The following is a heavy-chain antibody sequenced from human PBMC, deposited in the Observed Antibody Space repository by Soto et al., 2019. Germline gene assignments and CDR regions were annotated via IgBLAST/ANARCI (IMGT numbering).Heavy chain of an antibody. CDR3: ARAFLTGLDLDY. J-gene: IGHJ4*02. CDR1: GGSISSYY. V-gene: IGHV4-59*01. D-gene: IGHD7-27*01. CDR2: IYYSGST. Sequence: TLSLTCTVSGGSISSYYWSWIRQPPGKGLEWIGYIYYSGSTNYNPSLKSRVTISVDTSKNQFSLKLSSVTAADTAVYYCARAFLTGLDLDYWGQGTLVTVS.